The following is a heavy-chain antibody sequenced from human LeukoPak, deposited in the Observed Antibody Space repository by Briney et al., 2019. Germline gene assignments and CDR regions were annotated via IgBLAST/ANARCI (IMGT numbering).Heavy chain of an antibody. CDR3: ARGITMVRGPHPAGY. Sequence: ASVKVSCKASGYTFTSCDINWVRQATGQGLEWMGWMNPNSGNTGYAQKFQGRVTMTRNTSISTAYMELSSLRSEDTAVYYCARGITMVRGPHPAGYWGQGTLVTVSS. CDR1: GYTFTSCD. D-gene: IGHD3-10*01. V-gene: IGHV1-8*01. J-gene: IGHJ4*02. CDR2: MNPNSGNT.